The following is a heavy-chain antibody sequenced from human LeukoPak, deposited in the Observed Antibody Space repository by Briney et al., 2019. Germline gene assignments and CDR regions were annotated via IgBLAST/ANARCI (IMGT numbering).Heavy chain of an antibody. J-gene: IGHJ3*02. V-gene: IGHV4-39*07. CDR3: GGGGGGVMRGAFDI. Sequence: SETLSLTCTVSGGSISSSSYYWGWIRQPPGKGLEWIGSIYYSGSTYYNPSLKSRVTISVDTSKNQFSLKLSPVTAADTAVYYWGGGGGGVMRGAFDIWGQGTMVTVSS. CDR2: IYYSGST. CDR1: GGSISSSSYY. D-gene: IGHD3-16*01.